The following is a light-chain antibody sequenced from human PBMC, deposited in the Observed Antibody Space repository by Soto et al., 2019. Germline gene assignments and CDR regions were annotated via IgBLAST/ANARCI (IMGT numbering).Light chain of an antibody. CDR3: QVWDSSTVV. J-gene: IGLJ2*01. CDR2: RDS. CDR1: NIGSKN. V-gene: IGLV3-9*01. Sequence: SYELTQPLSVSVALGQTARITCGGNNIGSKNVHWYQQKPGQAPVLVIYRDSSRPSGIPERFSGSISGNTATLTITRAQDGDEADYYCQVWDSSTVVFGGGTKVTDL.